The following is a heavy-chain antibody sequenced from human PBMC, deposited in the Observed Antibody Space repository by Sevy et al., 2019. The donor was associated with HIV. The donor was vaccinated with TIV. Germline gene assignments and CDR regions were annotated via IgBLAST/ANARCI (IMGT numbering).Heavy chain of an antibody. D-gene: IGHD2-2*01. CDR1: GFTFSSYA. J-gene: IGHJ5*02. CDR3: ARDNLGYCISTSCPAWFAP. Sequence: GGSLRLSCAASGFTFSSYAMHWVRRAPGKGLEWVAVISYDGSNKYYVDSVKGRFTISRDNSKNTLYLQMNSLRAEDTAVYYCARDNLGYCISTSCPAWFAPWGQGTLVTVSS. V-gene: IGHV3-30-3*01. CDR2: ISYDGSNK.